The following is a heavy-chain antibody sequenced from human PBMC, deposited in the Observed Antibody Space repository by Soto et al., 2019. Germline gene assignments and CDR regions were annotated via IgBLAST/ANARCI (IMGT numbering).Heavy chain of an antibody. Sequence: GGSLSLSCAASGFLVSRNYLNWVRQAPDKGLEWVSGIYSGGSTYYADSVRGRFTMSRDNSKNTMYLQMNSLRAGDTAVYYCARDPYTSDWAPNLDYWGQGALVTVSS. D-gene: IGHD6-19*01. V-gene: IGHV3-66*01. CDR2: IYSGGST. CDR3: ARDPYTSDWAPNLDY. CDR1: GFLVSRNY. J-gene: IGHJ4*02.